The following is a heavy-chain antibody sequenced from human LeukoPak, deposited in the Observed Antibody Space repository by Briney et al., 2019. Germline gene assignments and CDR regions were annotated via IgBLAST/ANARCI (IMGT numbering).Heavy chain of an antibody. Sequence: PGGSLRLSCAASGFILKRYAMHWVRQAPGKGLEWVADISHDGSSEDYADSVKGRFTFSRDNSKNTLYLQMNSLRPEDTAVYYCARSTSYYYDSTTYPFDYWGQGTLVTVSS. J-gene: IGHJ4*02. V-gene: IGHV3-30-3*01. CDR2: ISHDGSSE. CDR3: ARSTSYYYDSTTYPFDY. D-gene: IGHD3-22*01. CDR1: GFILKRYA.